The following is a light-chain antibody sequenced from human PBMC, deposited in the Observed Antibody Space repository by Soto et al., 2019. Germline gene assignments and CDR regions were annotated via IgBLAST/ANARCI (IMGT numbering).Light chain of an antibody. CDR3: QHYNSWPRA. V-gene: IGKV3-15*01. J-gene: IGKJ1*01. Sequence: EMVMTQSAATLSVSPGERATLSCRASHSVSSNLAWYQQKPGQAPRLLIYGASTRATGVPARFSGSGSGTEFTLTISSLQSEDFAVYHCQHYNSWPRAFGQGTKVESK. CDR2: GAS. CDR1: HSVSSN.